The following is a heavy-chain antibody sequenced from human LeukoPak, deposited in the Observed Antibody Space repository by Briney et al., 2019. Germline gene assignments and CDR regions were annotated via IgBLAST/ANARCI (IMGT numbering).Heavy chain of an antibody. D-gene: IGHD2-2*01. CDR1: GGSISSGDYY. V-gene: IGHV4-30-4*01. CDR3: GRAECSTSNCYAFAY. J-gene: IGHJ4*02. CDR2: IYHSGST. Sequence: PSETLSLNCTVSGGSISSGDYYWRWIRQPPGKGLEWIGNIYHSGSTYYNPSLKSRVTMSLDTSKNQFSLKLTSVTAADTAVYYCGRAECSTSNCYAFAYWGQGTLVTVSS.